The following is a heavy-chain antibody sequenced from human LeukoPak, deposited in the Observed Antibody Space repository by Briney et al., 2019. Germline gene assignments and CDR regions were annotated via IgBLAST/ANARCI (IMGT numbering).Heavy chain of an antibody. CDR3: ARDTGGISSSGKVY. CDR2: ISSSSSYI. D-gene: IGHD6-6*01. V-gene: IGHV3-21*01. Sequence: GGSLRLSCADSGFTFSSYSMDWVRQAPGKGLEWVSSISSSSSYIYYADSVKGRFTISRDNAKNSLYLQMNSLRAEDTAVYYCARDTGGISSSGKVYWGQGTLVTVSS. J-gene: IGHJ4*02. CDR1: GFTFSSYS.